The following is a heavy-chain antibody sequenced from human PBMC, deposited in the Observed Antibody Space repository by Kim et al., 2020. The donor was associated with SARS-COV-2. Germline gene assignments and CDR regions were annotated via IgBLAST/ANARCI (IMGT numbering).Heavy chain of an antibody. J-gene: IGHJ6*02. CDR2: IYYSGST. D-gene: IGHD5-12*01. CDR3: ARDLGYDPSGYYYYGMDV. V-gene: IGHV4-59*01. Sequence: SETLSLTCTVSGGSISSYYWSWIRQPPGKGLEWIGYIYYSGSTNYNPSLKSRVTISVDTSKNQFSLKLSSVTAADTAVYYCARDLGYDPSGYYYYGMDVWGQGTTVTVSS. CDR1: GGSISSYY.